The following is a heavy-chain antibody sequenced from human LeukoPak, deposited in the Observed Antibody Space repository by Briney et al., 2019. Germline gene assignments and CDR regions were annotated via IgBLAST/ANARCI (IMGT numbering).Heavy chain of an antibody. J-gene: IGHJ4*02. V-gene: IGHV1-2*02. Sequence: GASVKVSCKTSGYTFTGYYMHWVRQAPGQGLEWMGWINPNSGGTNYAQKFQGRVTMTRDTSISTAYMELSRLRSDDTAVYYCARADYSSSWYMVYWGQGTLVTVSS. CDR1: GYTFTGYY. CDR3: ARADYSSSWYMVY. CDR2: INPNSGGT. D-gene: IGHD6-13*01.